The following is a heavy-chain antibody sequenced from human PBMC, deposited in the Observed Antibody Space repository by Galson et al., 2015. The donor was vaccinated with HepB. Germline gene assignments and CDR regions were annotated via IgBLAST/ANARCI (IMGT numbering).Heavy chain of an antibody. CDR1: GFTFNTYG. V-gene: IGHV3-33*01. D-gene: IGHD2/OR15-2a*01. CDR2: IWHDASRQ. CDR3: ARDFSPTNRVIGGRGGLNY. J-gene: IGHJ4*02. Sequence: SLRLSCAASGFTFNTYGIHWVRQAPGKGLEWVAVIWHDASRQYYADYVKGRFTISRDNSKNTVYLEINSLRAEDTAVYYCARDFSPTNRVIGGRGGLNYWGQGTLVTVSS.